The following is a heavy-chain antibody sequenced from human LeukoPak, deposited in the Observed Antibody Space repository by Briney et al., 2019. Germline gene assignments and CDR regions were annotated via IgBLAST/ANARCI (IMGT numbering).Heavy chain of an antibody. V-gene: IGHV1-18*01. CDR1: GYTFTSYG. CDR3: ASSIAAAINWFDP. Sequence: ASVKVSCKASGYTFTSYGISWVRQAPGQGLEWMGWISAYNGNTNYAQKFQGRVTMTRDTSISTAYMELSRLRSDDTAVYYCASSIAAAINWFDPWGQGTLVTVSS. D-gene: IGHD6-13*01. CDR2: ISAYNGNT. J-gene: IGHJ5*02.